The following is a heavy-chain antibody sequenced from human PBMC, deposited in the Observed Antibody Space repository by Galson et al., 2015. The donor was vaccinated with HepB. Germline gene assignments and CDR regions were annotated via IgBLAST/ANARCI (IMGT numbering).Heavy chain of an antibody. CDR1: GYTFTRFY. J-gene: IGHJ4*02. V-gene: IGHV1-46*01. Sequence: SVKVSCKASGYTFTRFYIHWVRQAPGQGLEWMGIINPSGGSTSYAQRVQGRVTMTRDTSTSTVYMELSSLRSEDTAVFYCARDQVGATTGFTSAGYDYWGQGTLVTVSS. CDR2: INPSGGST. D-gene: IGHD1-26*01. CDR3: ARDQVGATTGFTSAGYDY.